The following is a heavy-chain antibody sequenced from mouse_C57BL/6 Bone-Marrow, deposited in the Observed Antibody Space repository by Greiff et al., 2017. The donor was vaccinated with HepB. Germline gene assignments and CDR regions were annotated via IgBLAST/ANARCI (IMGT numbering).Heavy chain of an antibody. CDR3: ARRDYDRRYYAMDY. CDR2: IYPGDGDT. CDR1: GYAFSSSW. Sequence: QVQLQQSGPELVKPGASVKISCKASGYAFSSSWMNWVKRRPGKGLEWIGRIYPGDGDTNYNGKFKGKATLTADKSSSTAYMQLSSLTSEDSAVYFCARRDYDRRYYAMDYWGQGTSVTVSS. J-gene: IGHJ4*01. V-gene: IGHV1-82*01. D-gene: IGHD2-4*01.